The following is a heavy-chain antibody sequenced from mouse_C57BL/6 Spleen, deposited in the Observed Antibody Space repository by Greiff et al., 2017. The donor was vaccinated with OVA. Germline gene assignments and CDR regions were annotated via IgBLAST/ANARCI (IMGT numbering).Heavy chain of an antibody. J-gene: IGHJ4*01. CDR2: ISYSGST. Sequence: ESGPGMVKPSQSLSLTCTVTGYSITSGYDWHWIRHFPGNKLEWMGYISYSGSTNYNPSLKSRISITHDTSKNHFFLKLNSVTTEDTATDDCARTYNEDAMDYWGQGTSVTVSS. D-gene: IGHD5-1*01. CDR1: GYSITSGYD. V-gene: IGHV3-1*01. CDR3: ARTYNEDAMDY.